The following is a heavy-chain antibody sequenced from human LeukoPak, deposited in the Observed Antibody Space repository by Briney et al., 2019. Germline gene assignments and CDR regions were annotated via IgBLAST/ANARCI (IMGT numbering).Heavy chain of an antibody. CDR2: TSAYNGYR. CDR1: GYTFTTYD. J-gene: IGHJ4*02. D-gene: IGHD1/OR15-1a*01. V-gene: IGHV1-18*01. CDR3: ARVGTGTRSFDS. Sequence: ASVKVSCKTSGYTFTTYDINWVRQAPGQGLEWMGRTSAYNGYRNYGQKFQGRVTMTTDTSTNTAYMELRSLRSDDTAMYYCARVGTGTRSFDSWGQGTLVTVSS.